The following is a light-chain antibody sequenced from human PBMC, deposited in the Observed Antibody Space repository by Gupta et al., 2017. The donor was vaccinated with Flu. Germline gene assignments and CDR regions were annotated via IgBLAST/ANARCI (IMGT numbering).Light chain of an antibody. CDR2: KIS. Sequence: EVVMTQSPLSLSVTLGQPASISCRSSHSLLHSNGDTYLSWFHQRPGQSPRRLIYKISNRDAGVPERISGSGSGSDFTLTISSVEAEDVGVYYCMQGTHWPPYTFGQGTKLEVK. CDR1: HSLLHSNGDTY. V-gene: IGKV2-30*02. J-gene: IGKJ2*01. CDR3: MQGTHWPPYT.